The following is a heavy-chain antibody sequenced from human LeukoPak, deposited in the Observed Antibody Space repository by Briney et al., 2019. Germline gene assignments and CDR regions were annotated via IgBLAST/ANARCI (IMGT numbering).Heavy chain of an antibody. CDR3: AKDRRYYGMDV. V-gene: IGHV3-23*01. CDR2: ISGSGGST. J-gene: IGHJ6*02. Sequence: GGSLRLSCAASGFTFSSYAMSWVRQAPGKGLEWVSAISGSGGSTYYADSVKGRFTISRDNSKNSLYLQMNSLRTEDTALYYCAKDRRYYGMDVWGQGTTVTVSS. CDR1: GFTFSSYA.